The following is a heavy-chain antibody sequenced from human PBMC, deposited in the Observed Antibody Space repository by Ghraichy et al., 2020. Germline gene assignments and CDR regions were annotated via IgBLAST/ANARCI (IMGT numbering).Heavy chain of an antibody. Sequence: GSLRLSCGASGFNFNAYTMNWVRQAPGKGLEWLSYISNSGTSIDYADSVRGRFTISRDNAKSSLYLQMNNLRDDDTALYYCARDRSAGGGEESFDYWGQGTLVTVSS. J-gene: IGHJ4*02. CDR2: ISNSGTSI. CDR1: GFNFNAYT. D-gene: IGHD2-15*01. CDR3: ARDRSAGGGEESFDY. V-gene: IGHV3-48*02.